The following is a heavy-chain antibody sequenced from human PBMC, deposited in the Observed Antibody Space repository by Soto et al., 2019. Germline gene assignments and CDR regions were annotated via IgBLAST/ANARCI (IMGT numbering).Heavy chain of an antibody. J-gene: IGHJ4*02. D-gene: IGHD5-18*01. CDR1: GFTFSSYG. CDR2: ISYDGSNK. CDR3: AKDSNSYGAEWALGFDY. V-gene: IGHV3-30*18. Sequence: GGSLRLSCAASGFTFSSYGMHWVRQAPGKWLEWVAVISYDGSNKYYADSVKGRFTISRDNSKNTLYLQMNSLRAEDTAVYYCAKDSNSYGAEWALGFDYWGQGXLVTVSS.